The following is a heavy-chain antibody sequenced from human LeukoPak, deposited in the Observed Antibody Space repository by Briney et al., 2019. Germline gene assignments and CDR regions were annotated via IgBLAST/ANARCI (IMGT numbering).Heavy chain of an antibody. D-gene: IGHD1-26*01. CDR2: IKQDGSEK. Sequence: PGGSLRLSCAASGFTFSSYWMSWVRQAPGKGLEWVANIKQDGSEKYYVDSVKGRFTISRDNAKNSLYLQMNSLRAEDTAVYYCARLGGSYRTHFDYWGQGTLVTVSS. CDR1: GFTFSSYW. CDR3: ARLGGSYRTHFDY. J-gene: IGHJ4*02. V-gene: IGHV3-7*01.